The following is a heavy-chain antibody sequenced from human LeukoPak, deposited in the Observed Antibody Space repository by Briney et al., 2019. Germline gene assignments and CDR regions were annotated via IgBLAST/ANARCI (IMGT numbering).Heavy chain of an antibody. V-gene: IGHV5-51*01. Sequence: GESLKISCKGSGYSFTSYWIGWVRQMPGKGLEWMGIIYPGDSDTRYSPSFQGQVTISADKSISTAYLQWSSLKASDTAMYYCARHAPPSYYYYYYMDVWGKGSTVTVSS. J-gene: IGHJ6*03. CDR3: ARHAPPSYYYYYYMDV. CDR1: GYSFTSYW. CDR2: IYPGDSDT.